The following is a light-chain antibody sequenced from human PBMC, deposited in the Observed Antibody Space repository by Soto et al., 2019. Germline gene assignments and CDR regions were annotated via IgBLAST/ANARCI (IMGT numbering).Light chain of an antibody. CDR2: DNN. CDR3: GTWDTSLSAVV. J-gene: IGLJ2*01. V-gene: IGLV1-51*01. CDR1: SSNIGNNY. Sequence: QSVLTQPPSVSAGPGQKVTISCSGGSSNIGNNYVSWYQHLPGTAPKLLIYDNNERPSGIPDRFSGSKSGTSATLGITGLQTGDEADYYCGTWDTSLSAVVFGGGTKLTVL.